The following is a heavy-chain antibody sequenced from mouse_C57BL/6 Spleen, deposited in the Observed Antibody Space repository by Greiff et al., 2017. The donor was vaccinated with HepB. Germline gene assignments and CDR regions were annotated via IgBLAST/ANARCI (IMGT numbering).Heavy chain of an antibody. V-gene: IGHV7-3*01. Sequence: EVQVVESGGGLVQPGGSLSLSCAASGFTFTDYYMSWVRQPPGKALEWLGFIRNKANGYTTEYSASVKGRFTISRDNSQRILYLQMNALRAEDSATYYCARYGSSYGYFDVWGTGTTVTVSS. CDR2: IRNKANGYTT. CDR3: ARYGSSYGYFDV. CDR1: GFTFTDYY. J-gene: IGHJ1*03. D-gene: IGHD1-1*01.